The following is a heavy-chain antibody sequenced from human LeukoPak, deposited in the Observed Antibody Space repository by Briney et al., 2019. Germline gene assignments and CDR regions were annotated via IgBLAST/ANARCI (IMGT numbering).Heavy chain of an antibody. Sequence: GGSLRLSRAASGFTFSSYAMSWVRQAPGKGLEWVSAISGSGGSTYYADSVKGRFTISRDNSKNTLYLQMNSLRAEDTAVYYCAKEADSSSWYGAEYFQHWGQGTLVTVSS. D-gene: IGHD6-13*01. CDR1: GFTFSSYA. CDR2: ISGSGGST. V-gene: IGHV3-23*01. CDR3: AKEADSSSWYGAEYFQH. J-gene: IGHJ1*01.